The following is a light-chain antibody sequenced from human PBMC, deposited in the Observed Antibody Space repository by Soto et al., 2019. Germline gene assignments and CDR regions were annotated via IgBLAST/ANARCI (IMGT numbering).Light chain of an antibody. CDR2: DAS. CDR3: QQYNRYWT. CDR1: QTSNSW. Sequence: GERVTITCRASQTSNSWLAWYQQKPGKAPKLLIYDASSFERGVPSRFSGSGSGAEFTLTISSLQPDDFATYYCQQYNRYWTFGQGTKVDI. J-gene: IGKJ1*01. V-gene: IGKV1-5*01.